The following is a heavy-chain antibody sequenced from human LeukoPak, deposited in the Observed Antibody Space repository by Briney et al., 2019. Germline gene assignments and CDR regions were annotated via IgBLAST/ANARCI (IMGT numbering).Heavy chain of an antibody. J-gene: IGHJ5*02. Sequence: SVKVSCKASGGTFSSYAISWVRQAPGQGLKWMGRIIPIFGIANYAQKFQGRVTITADKSTSTAYMELSSLRSEDTAVYYCARQEDCSGGSCYSFIWFDPWGQGTLVTVSS. D-gene: IGHD2-15*01. V-gene: IGHV1-69*04. CDR1: GGTFSSYA. CDR2: IIPIFGIA. CDR3: ARQEDCSGGSCYSFIWFDP.